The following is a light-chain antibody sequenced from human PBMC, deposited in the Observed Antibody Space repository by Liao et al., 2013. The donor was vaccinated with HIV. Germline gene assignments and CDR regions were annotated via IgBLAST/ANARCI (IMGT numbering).Light chain of an antibody. J-gene: IGLJ7*01. CDR1: RLGTKY. CDR2: QDK. V-gene: IGLV3-1*01. CDR3: QVWDSSSDAV. Sequence: SYEVTQPPSVSVSPGQTASIPCSGDRLGTKYVSWYQRRPGQSPITVIYQDKKRPSGIPERFSGSNSGNTATLTISGTQAMDEADYYCQVWDSSSDAVFGGGTHLTVL.